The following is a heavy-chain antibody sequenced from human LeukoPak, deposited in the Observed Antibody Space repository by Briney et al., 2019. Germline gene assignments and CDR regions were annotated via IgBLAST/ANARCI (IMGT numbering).Heavy chain of an antibody. CDR1: GGSISTSNYY. V-gene: IGHV4-39*07. CDR3: ARGMTTVAKPRLYYFDY. J-gene: IGHJ4*02. Sequence: NPSETLSLTCTVSGGSISTSNYYWGWIRQPPGKGLEWIGNIFYSGSTYYNPSLKSRVTISVDTSKNQFSLKLSSVTAADTAVYYCARGMTTVAKPRLYYFDYWGQGTLVTVSS. CDR2: IFYSGST. D-gene: IGHD4-23*01.